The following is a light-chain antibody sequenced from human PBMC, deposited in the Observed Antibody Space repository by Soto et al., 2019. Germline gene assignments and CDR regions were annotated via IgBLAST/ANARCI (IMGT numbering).Light chain of an antibody. CDR1: SSDVGGYNY. CDR3: SSYAGSLWV. CDR2: EVS. Sequence: QSALTQPPSASGSPGQSVTISCTGTSSDVGGYNYVSWYQQHPGKAPKLMIYEVSKRPSGVPDRFSGSKSGNTASLTVSGLQDEDEADYYCSSYAGSLWVFGGGTKLTVL. J-gene: IGLJ3*02. V-gene: IGLV2-8*01.